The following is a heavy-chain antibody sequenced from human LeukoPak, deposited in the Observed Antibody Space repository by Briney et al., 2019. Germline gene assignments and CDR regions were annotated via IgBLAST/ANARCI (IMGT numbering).Heavy chain of an antibody. CDR3: AAQTITLVVEISPFDY. CDR1: GFTFNTYP. V-gene: IGHV3-30*02. Sequence: GGSLRLSCAVPGFTFNTYPTHGGRQAPGKGLDWVALIQDVGAKTNYAHPVKGRFTISRNNSRRTAYLQMNSRKPDATPVYYFAAQTITLVVEISPFDYWAGEALVSVPS. J-gene: IGHJ4*02. CDR2: IQDVGAKT. D-gene: IGHD3-22*01.